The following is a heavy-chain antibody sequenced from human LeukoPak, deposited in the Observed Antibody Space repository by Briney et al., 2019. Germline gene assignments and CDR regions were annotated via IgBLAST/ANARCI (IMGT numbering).Heavy chain of an antibody. J-gene: IGHJ3*02. CDR1: GGSIISSTYY. CDR3: ARHSRGYYDSTGYYYGSHAFDI. V-gene: IGHV4-39*01. Sequence: SETLSLTCTVSGGSIISSTYYSGWIRQPPGKGLEWTLRIYFSGTTYYITSLNSGVTISVDTSRKQLFLKLSSVSAADMAVFHCARHSRGYYDSTGYYYGSHAFDIWGQGTMVTVSS. CDR2: IYFSGTT. D-gene: IGHD3-22*01.